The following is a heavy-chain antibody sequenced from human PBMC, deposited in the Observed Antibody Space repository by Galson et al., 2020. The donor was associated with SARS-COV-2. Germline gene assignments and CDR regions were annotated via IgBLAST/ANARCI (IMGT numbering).Heavy chain of an antibody. J-gene: IGHJ5*02. CDR2: ISAYNGNT. D-gene: IGHD3-22*01. Sequence: ASVKVPCKASGYTFTSYGISWVRQAPGQGLEWMGWISAYNGNTNYAQKLQGRVTMTTDTSTSTAYMELRSLRSDDTAVYYCARDTPTPTITMIVVVPHPWGQGTLVTVSS. CDR1: GYTFTSYG. CDR3: ARDTPTPTITMIVVVPHP. V-gene: IGHV1-18*04.